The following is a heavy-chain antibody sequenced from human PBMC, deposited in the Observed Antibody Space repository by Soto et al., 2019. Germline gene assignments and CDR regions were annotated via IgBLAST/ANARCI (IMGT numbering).Heavy chain of an antibody. V-gene: IGHV3-64*01. CDR1: GFTLSGNA. D-gene: IGHD6-6*01. J-gene: IGHJ6*03. CDR3: ARRARPDFYYMDV. Sequence: EVQLAESGGSLAQPGGSLRLSCAASGFTLSGNAMDWVRQAPGKGLEYVSSIGSNGVGTYYANSVQGRFTISRDNSKNTVYLQMGSLRPEDMTVYYCARRARPDFYYMDVWGKGTTVTVSS. CDR2: IGSNGVGT.